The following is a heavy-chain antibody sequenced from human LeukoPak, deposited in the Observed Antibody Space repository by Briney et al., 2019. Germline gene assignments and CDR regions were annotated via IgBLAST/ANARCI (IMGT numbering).Heavy chain of an antibody. D-gene: IGHD6-13*01. CDR3: ARSQVDIAAAADY. Sequence: GGSLRPSCAASGFTFSSYWMSWVRQAPGKGLEWVANIKQDGSEKYYVDSVKGRFTISRDNAKNSLYLQMNSLRAEDTAVYYCARSQVDIAAAADYWGQGTLVTVSS. CDR1: GFTFSSYW. V-gene: IGHV3-7*01. J-gene: IGHJ4*02. CDR2: IKQDGSEK.